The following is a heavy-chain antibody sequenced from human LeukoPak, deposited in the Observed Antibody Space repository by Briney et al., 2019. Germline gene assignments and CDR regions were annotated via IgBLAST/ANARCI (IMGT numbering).Heavy chain of an antibody. Sequence: GGSLKLSCAASGFTFSSYAMHWVRQAPGKGLEWVAVISYDGSNKYYADSVKGRFTISRDNSKNTLYLQMNSLRAEDTAVYYCASVYSPPWGQGTLVTVSS. V-gene: IGHV3-30-3*01. CDR2: ISYDGSNK. CDR1: GFTFSSYA. CDR3: ASVYSPP. J-gene: IGHJ5*02. D-gene: IGHD5-18*01.